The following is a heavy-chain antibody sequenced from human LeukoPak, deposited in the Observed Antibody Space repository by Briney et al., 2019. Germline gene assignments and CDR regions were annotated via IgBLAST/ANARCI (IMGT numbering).Heavy chain of an antibody. CDR2: IIPIFGTA. J-gene: IGHJ2*01. CDR1: GGTFSSYA. CDR3: ARSLLKQAQLWDWYFDL. Sequence: GASVKVSCKASGGTFSSYAISWVRQAPGQGLEWMGGIIPIFGTANYAQKFQGRVTITADESTSTAYMELSSLRSEDTAVYYCARSLLKQAQLWDWYFDLWGRGTLVTVSS. D-gene: IGHD5-18*01. V-gene: IGHV1-69*13.